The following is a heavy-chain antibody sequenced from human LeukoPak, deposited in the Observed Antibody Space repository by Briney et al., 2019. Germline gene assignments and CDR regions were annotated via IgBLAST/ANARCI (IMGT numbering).Heavy chain of an antibody. Sequence: GGSLRLSCAASGFTFRTYAMSWVRQTPGKGLEWVSTFRGSDGDTYYADSVKGRFTISRDDSKNTLYLQMNSLRAEDTAVYYCAKGGGGATYYFDWWGRGTLVSVSS. D-gene: IGHD3-16*01. V-gene: IGHV3-23*01. CDR3: AKGGGGATYYFDW. CDR1: GFTFRTYA. CDR2: FRGSDGDT. J-gene: IGHJ4*02.